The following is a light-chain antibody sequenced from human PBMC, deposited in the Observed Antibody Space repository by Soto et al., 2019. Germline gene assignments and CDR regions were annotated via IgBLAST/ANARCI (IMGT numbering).Light chain of an antibody. V-gene: IGKV3-20*01. Sequence: EIVLTQSPGTLSLSPGERATLSCRASQSVSSSYLAWYQQKPGQAPRLLIYGASSRATGIPDRFSGSWSGTDFTLTISRLEPEDFALYYCQQYGSSQTFGQGTRLEIK. CDR3: QQYGSSQT. J-gene: IGKJ5*01. CDR2: GAS. CDR1: QSVSSSY.